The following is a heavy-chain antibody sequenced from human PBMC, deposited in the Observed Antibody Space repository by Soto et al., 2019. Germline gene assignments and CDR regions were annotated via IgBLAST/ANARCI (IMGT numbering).Heavy chain of an antibody. CDR2: GSYSGTT. CDR1: GVSVSSGSFY. D-gene: IGHD4-17*01. J-gene: IGHJ4*02. Sequence: QVQLQESGPGLVKPSETLSLTCTVSGVSVSSGSFYWAWIRQPPGKGLEWIGFGSYSGTTNYKPSLNRRVTISVDTSRSQISLTVSSLTAADTAVYYCARGATVTQFDYWGRGTLVTVSS. CDR3: ARGATVTQFDY. V-gene: IGHV4-61*01.